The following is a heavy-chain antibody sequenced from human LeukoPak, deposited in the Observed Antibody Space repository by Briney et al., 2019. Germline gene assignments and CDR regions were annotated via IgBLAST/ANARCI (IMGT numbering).Heavy chain of an antibody. CDR2: IYYSGST. CDR3: ARHVPSASGWSKGVGAFDI. D-gene: IGHD6-19*01. J-gene: IGHJ3*02. Sequence: SETLSLTCTVSGGSISSYYWSWIRQPPGKGLEWIGYIYYSGSTNYNPSLKSRVTISVDTSKNQFSLKLSSVTAADTAVYYCARHVPSASGWSKGVGAFDIWGQGTMVTVSS. CDR1: GGSISSYY. V-gene: IGHV4-59*08.